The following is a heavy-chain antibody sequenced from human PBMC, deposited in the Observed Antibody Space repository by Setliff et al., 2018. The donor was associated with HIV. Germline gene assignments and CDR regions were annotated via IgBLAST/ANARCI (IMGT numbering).Heavy chain of an antibody. Sequence: GASVKVSCKASGYTFTSYGISWVRQAPGQGLEWMGWISGYNGNTNYAQKLQGRVTMTTDTSTSTAYMELRSLRSDDTAAYYCATYHYYDSSAYYIDLYYLDYWGQGTLVTVSS. CDR2: ISGYNGNT. J-gene: IGHJ4*02. V-gene: IGHV1-18*01. D-gene: IGHD3-22*01. CDR3: ATYHYYDSSAYYIDLYYLDY. CDR1: GYTFTSYG.